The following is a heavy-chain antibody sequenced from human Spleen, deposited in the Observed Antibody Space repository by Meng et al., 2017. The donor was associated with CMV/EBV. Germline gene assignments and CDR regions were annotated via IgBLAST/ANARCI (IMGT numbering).Heavy chain of an antibody. V-gene: IGHV3-21*01. J-gene: IGHJ4*02. CDR2: ISSSSSYI. Sequence: GGSLRLSCAASGFTFSSYSLNWVRQAPGKGLEWVSSISSSSSYIYYADSVKGRFTISRDNAKNSLYLQMNSLRAEDTAVYYCARASSGWYFDYWGQGTLVTVSS. CDR1: GFTFSSYS. CDR3: ARASSGWYFDY. D-gene: IGHD6-19*01.